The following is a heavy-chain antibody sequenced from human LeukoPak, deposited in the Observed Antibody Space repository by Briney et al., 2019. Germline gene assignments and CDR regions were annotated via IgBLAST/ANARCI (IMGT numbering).Heavy chain of an antibody. CDR1: GFTFSSYG. D-gene: IGHD6-13*01. J-gene: IGHJ6*03. Sequence: GGSLRLSCAASGFTFSSYGMHWVRQAPGKGLEWEAVISYDGSNKYYADSVKGRFTISRDNSKNTLYLQMNSLRAEDTAVYYCARAGAAAGTGNYYYYMDVWGKGTTVTVSS. V-gene: IGHV3-30*03. CDR3: ARAGAAAGTGNYYYYMDV. CDR2: ISYDGSNK.